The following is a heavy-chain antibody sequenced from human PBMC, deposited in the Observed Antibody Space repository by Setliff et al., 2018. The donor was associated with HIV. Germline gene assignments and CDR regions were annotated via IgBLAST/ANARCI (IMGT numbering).Heavy chain of an antibody. V-gene: IGHV3-15*05. Sequence: GSLRLSCVGSGFTFSLAWMSWVRQAPGKGLEWIGRMKSKTDGGTADYAAPVKGRFTISRDDSKNTVYLQMDSLKSEDTAVYFCTTDRPRLERHFFDSSGYLDSWGQGTLVTVSS. D-gene: IGHD3-22*01. CDR2: MKSKTDGGTA. CDR3: TTDRPRLERHFFDSSGYLDS. CDR1: GFTFSLAW. J-gene: IGHJ4*02.